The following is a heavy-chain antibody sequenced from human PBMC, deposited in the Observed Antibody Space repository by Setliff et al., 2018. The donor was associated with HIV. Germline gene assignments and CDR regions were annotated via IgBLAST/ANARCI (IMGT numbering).Heavy chain of an antibody. V-gene: IGHV1-8*02. D-gene: IGHD4-4*01. CDR2: IIPAFDTA. Sequence: ASVKVSCKASGYTFTSYGISWVRQAPGQGLEWMGGIIPAFDTASYAQNFQGRVTMTRSTSISTAYMELSSLRSEDTAVYYCARALHYSNYVCFDYWGQGTLVTVSS. CDR3: ARALHYSNYVCFDY. CDR1: GYTFTSYG. J-gene: IGHJ4*02.